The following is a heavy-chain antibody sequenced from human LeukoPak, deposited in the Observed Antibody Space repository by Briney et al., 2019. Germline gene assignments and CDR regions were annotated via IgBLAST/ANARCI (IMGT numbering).Heavy chain of an antibody. V-gene: IGHV1-8*01. CDR3: ARGGKGMIVVVITSNYFNY. J-gene: IGHJ4*02. Sequence: ASVKVSCKASGYTFTSYDINWVRQATGQGLEWMGWMNPNSGNTGYAQKFQGRVTMTRNTSISTAYMELSSRRSEATALYYCARGGKGMIVVVITSNYFNYWGQETLSPSPQ. CDR2: MNPNSGNT. D-gene: IGHD3-22*01. CDR1: GYTFTSYD.